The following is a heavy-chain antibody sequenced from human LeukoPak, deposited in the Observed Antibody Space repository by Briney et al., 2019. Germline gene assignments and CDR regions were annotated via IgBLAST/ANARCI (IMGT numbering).Heavy chain of an antibody. CDR3: AKAQRITMVRGVSHWFDP. J-gene: IGHJ5*02. CDR2: ISGSGGST. CDR1: GFTFSNYA. D-gene: IGHD3-10*01. V-gene: IGHV3-23*01. Sequence: GGSLRLSCAASGFTFSNYAMSWVRQAPGKGLEWVSAISGSGGSTYYADSVKGRFTISRDNSKNTLYLQMNSLRAEDTAVYYCAKAQRITMVRGVSHWFDPWGQGTLVTVSS.